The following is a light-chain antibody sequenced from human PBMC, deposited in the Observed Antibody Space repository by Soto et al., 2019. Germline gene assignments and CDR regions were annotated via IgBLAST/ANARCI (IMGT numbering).Light chain of an antibody. Sequence: QSALTQPASVSGSPGQSITISCTGTRSDVGSYNLVAWYQQHPGKAPILMIYEVSKRPSGVSNRFSGSKSGNTASLTISGLQAEDEADYYCCSYAGSRDVFGTGTKVTVL. CDR1: RSDVGSYNL. J-gene: IGLJ1*01. V-gene: IGLV2-23*02. CDR3: CSYAGSRDV. CDR2: EVS.